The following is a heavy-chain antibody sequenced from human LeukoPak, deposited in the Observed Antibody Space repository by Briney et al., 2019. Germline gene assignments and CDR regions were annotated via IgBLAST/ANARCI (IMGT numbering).Heavy chain of an antibody. V-gene: IGHV3-7*01. D-gene: IGHD3-22*01. J-gene: IGHJ4*02. CDR2: IKQDGSEK. CDR1: GFTFSSYW. Sequence: GGSLRLSCAASGFTFSSYWMSWVRQAPGKGLEWVANIKQDGSEKYYVDSVKGRFTISRDNAKNSLYLQMNSLRAEDTAVYYCARDGDYYDSSGYYYWGQGTLVTVPS. CDR3: ARDGDYYDSSGYYY.